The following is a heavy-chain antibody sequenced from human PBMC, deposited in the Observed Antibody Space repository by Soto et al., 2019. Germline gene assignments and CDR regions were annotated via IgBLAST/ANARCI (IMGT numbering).Heavy chain of an antibody. CDR2: IYWNDEQ. J-gene: IGHJ6*02. D-gene: IGHD6-13*01. CDR1: GFSLTSGVVG. V-gene: IGHV2-5*01. Sequence: QITMKESGPTLVKPTQTLTLTCTFSGFSLTSGVVGVGWIRQPPGEDLEWLALIYWNDEQYYNPSLRNRLTITRDTSKNQVVLTMTNMDPVDTATYYCAHRLPGPSGYDVWGQGTTVTVSS. CDR3: AHRLPGPSGYDV.